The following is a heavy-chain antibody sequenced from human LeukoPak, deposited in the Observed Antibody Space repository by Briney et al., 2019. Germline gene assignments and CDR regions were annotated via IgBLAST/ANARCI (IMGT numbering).Heavy chain of an antibody. CDR2: ISYDGSNK. CDR3: ASNSGGGYSLYYMDV. J-gene: IGHJ6*03. CDR1: GFTFSSYA. V-gene: IGHV3-30-3*01. Sequence: GGSLRLSCAASGFTFSSYAMHWVRQVPGKGLEWVAVISYDGSNKYYADSVKGRFTISRDNSKNTLYLQMNSLRAEDTAVYYCASNSGGGYSLYYMDVWGKGTTVTVSS. D-gene: IGHD6-13*01.